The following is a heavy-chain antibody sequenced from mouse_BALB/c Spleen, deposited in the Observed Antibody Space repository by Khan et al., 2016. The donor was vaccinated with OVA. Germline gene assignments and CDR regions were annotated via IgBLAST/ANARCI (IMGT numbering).Heavy chain of an antibody. V-gene: IGHV1S56*01. CDR2: IYPGDGRT. CDR1: GNTFKSYY. CDR3: AISYYGSFWYFDV. J-gene: IGHJ1*01. D-gene: IGHD1-1*01. Sequence: QVQLKQSGPELVKPGASVKMSCKASGNTFKSYYIHWVKQRPGQGLEWIGWIYPGDGRTKYNEKFKGKTTLTADKSSSTANMFRSSLTSEDSAIYFCAISYYGSFWYFDVWGAGTTVTVSS.